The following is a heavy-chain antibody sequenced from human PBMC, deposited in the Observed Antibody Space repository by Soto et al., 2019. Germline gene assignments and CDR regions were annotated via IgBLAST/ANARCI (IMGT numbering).Heavy chain of an antibody. J-gene: IGHJ6*02. CDR2: IYPVDSDT. CDR1: GYIFTSYG. CDR3: ARRRYTSSPDYGMDV. V-gene: IGHV5-51*01. Sequence: RGESLNISCKGSGYIFTSYGIGWARQMPGKVREGMGIIYPVDSDTRYSPSCQGQVSVSADKAIRLAYLQWSGLEGSGTAIYYCARRRYTSSPDYGMDVWGQGTTVTVSS. D-gene: IGHD6-13*01.